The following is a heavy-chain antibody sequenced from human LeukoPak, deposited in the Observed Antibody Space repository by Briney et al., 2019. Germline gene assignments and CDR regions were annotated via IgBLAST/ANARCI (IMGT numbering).Heavy chain of an antibody. Sequence: ASVKVSCKASGYTFSSYYMHWVRQAPGQGLEWMGIINPSGGSTSYAQKFQGRVTMARDMSTSTVYMELSRLRSDDTAVYYCARDLEQLAFDYWGQGTLVTVSS. CDR1: GYTFSSYY. CDR2: INPSGGST. CDR3: ARDLEQLAFDY. J-gene: IGHJ4*02. D-gene: IGHD6-13*01. V-gene: IGHV1-46*01.